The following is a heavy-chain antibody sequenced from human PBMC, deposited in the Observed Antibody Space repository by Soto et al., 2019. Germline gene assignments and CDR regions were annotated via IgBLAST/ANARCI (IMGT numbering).Heavy chain of an antibody. CDR3: ATITMIPR. V-gene: IGHV3-30-3*01. J-gene: IGHJ4*02. Sequence: GGSLRLSGAASGFTFSSYAIHWVRRAPGKGLEWVAVISYDGSNKYYADSVKGRFTISRDNSKNTLYLQMNSLRAEDTAVYYCATITMIPRWGQGTLVTVSS. D-gene: IGHD3-22*01. CDR2: ISYDGSNK. CDR1: GFTFSSYA.